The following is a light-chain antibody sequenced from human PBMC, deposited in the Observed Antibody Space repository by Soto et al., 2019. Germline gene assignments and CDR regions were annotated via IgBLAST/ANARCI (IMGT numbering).Light chain of an antibody. Sequence: QSVLTQPASVSGSPGQSITISCTGTIIDVGGYYYVSWYQHHPGKAPKLIIYEVTNRPSGVSSRFSGSNSGNTASLIISGLLAADEAEYYCSSYTSSSAPHVVFGGGTKVTVL. CDR1: IIDVGGYYY. V-gene: IGLV2-14*01. CDR3: SSYTSSSAPHVV. CDR2: EVT. J-gene: IGLJ2*01.